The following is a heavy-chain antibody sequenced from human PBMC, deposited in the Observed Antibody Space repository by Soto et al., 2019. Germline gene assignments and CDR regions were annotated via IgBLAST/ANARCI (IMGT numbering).Heavy chain of an antibody. J-gene: IGHJ3*01. CDR3: ASEWILGLFDAYDL. Sequence: ASVKVSCKASVFTSSGISWVRQAPGQRLEWMGWISTHNGNTIYAQKFQGRVIMTMDTSTTTVYMELRSLRPDDTAVELCASEWILGLFDAYDLWGQGKMVTVSS. CDR1: VFTSSG. CDR2: ISTHNGNT. V-gene: IGHV1-18*04. D-gene: IGHD3-3*01.